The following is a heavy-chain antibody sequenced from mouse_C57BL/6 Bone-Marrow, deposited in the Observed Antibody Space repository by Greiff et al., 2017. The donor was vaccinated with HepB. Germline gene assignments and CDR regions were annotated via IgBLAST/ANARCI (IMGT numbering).Heavy chain of an antibody. CDR3: TTGGWLWFAY. V-gene: IGHV14-4*01. Sequence: EVMLVESGAELVRPGASVKLSCTASGFNIKDDYMHWVKQRPEQGLEWIGWIDPENGDTEYASKFQGKATITADTSSNTAYLQLSSLTSEDTAVYYCTTGGWLWFAYWGQGTLVTVSA. D-gene: IGHD2-3*01. CDR2: IDPENGDT. J-gene: IGHJ3*01. CDR1: GFNIKDDY.